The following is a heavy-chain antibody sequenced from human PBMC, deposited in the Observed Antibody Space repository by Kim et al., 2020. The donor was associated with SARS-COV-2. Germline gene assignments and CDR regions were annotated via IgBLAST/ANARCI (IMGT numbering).Heavy chain of an antibody. CDR2: IYSSGST. V-gene: IGHV4-59*11. CDR3: ARGGRLKTNWFDP. J-gene: IGHJ5*02. D-gene: IGHD3-16*01. CDR1: GGSIRNHF. Sequence: SETLSLTCSVSGGSIRNHFWSWIRQSPGKGLEWIGYIYSSGSTTYKSSLKNRVTILVDTSKNQFSLKLSSVTAADTAVYYCARGGRLKTNWFDPWGQG.